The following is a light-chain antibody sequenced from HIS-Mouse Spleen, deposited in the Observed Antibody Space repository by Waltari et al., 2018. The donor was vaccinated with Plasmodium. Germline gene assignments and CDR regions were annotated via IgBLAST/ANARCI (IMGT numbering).Light chain of an antibody. CDR3: QSADSSGTYRV. Sequence: SYELTQPPSVSVSPGQTARITCSGDALPKQYAYWSQQKPGQAPVLVIYKDSERPSGIPELFSGSSSGTTVTLTISGVQAEDEADYYCQSADSSGTYRVFGGGTKLTVL. CDR1: ALPKQY. V-gene: IGLV3-25*03. J-gene: IGLJ2*01. CDR2: KDS.